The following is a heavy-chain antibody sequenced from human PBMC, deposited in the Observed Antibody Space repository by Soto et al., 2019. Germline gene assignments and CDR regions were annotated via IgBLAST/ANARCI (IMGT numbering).Heavy chain of an antibody. V-gene: IGHV4-30-4*01. CDR3: ARVPPTDPAMVSYFEF. CDR2: IYYSGRT. D-gene: IGHD5-18*01. J-gene: IGHJ4*02. Sequence: SETLSLTCTVSGGSISSGDYYRSWILQPPGKGLEWIGYIYYSGRTDYNPSLKSRVTISVDTSKNQFPMKLSAVTAADTAVYYCARVPPTDPAMVSYFEFWGQGTMVTVSS. CDR1: GGSISSGDYY.